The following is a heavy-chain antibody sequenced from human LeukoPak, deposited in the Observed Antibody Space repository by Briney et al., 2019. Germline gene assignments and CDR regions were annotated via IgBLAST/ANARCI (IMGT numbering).Heavy chain of an antibody. Sequence: PGGSLRLSCAASGFTFSSYGMHWVRQAPGKGLEWVAFIRYDGSNKYYADSVKGRFTISRDNSKNTLYLQMNSLRAEDTAVYYCARDLGEAGAALYFQHWGQGTLVTVSS. CDR3: ARDLGEAGAALYFQH. J-gene: IGHJ1*01. D-gene: IGHD1-26*01. CDR1: GFTFSSYG. V-gene: IGHV3-30*02. CDR2: IRYDGSNK.